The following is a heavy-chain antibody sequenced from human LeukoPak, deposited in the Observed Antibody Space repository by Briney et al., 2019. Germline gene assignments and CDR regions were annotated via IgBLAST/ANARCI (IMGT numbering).Heavy chain of an antibody. CDR2: ISSSGGTI. CDR3: ARVFDSGSQAYFYYMDV. V-gene: IGHV3-11*01. Sequence: GGSLRLSCAASGFTFSDYYMSWIRQAPGKGLEWISYISSSGGTIYYADSVKGRFTISRDNAKNSLYLQMNSLRAEDTAVYYCARVFDSGSQAYFYYMDVWGKGTTVTIFS. J-gene: IGHJ6*03. D-gene: IGHD3-10*01. CDR1: GFTFSDYY.